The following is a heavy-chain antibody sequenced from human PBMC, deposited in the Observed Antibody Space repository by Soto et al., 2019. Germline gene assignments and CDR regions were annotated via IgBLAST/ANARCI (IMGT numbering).Heavy chain of an antibody. CDR3: ARVMIGSSSSWSYFQH. V-gene: IGHV3-33*01. CDR1: GFTFSSYG. D-gene: IGHD6-6*01. J-gene: IGHJ1*01. CDR2: IWYDGSNK. Sequence: GGSLRLSCAASGFTFSSYGMHWVRQAPGKGLEWVAVIWYDGSNKYYADSVKGRFTISRDNSKNTLYLQMNSLRAEDTAVYYCARVMIGSSSSWSYFQHWGQGTLVTVSS.